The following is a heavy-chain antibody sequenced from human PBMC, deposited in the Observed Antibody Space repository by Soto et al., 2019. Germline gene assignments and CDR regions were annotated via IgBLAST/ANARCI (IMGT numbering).Heavy chain of an antibody. V-gene: IGHV2-5*02. J-gene: IGHJ3*02. CDR3: AHRRGYDAFDI. CDR1: GFSLSISGVG. Sequence: QITLKESGPPLVKPTQTLTLTCAFSGFSLSISGVGVGWIRQPPGKALEWLALIYWDDDKRYSPSLKSRLTITKDTSKNQVVLTMTNMDPVDTATYFCAHRRGYDAFDIWGQGTMVTVSS. D-gene: IGHD5-12*01. CDR2: IYWDDDK.